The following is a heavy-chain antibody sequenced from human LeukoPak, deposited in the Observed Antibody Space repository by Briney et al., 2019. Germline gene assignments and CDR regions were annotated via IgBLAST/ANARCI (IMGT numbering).Heavy chain of an antibody. D-gene: IGHD6-13*01. CDR2: MNPNSGNT. CDR1: GYTFTSYD. CDR3: ARGGIAAAGVDY. V-gene: IGHV1-8*03. J-gene: IGHJ4*02. Sequence: GASVKVSCKASGYTFTSYDINWVRQATGQGLEWMGWMNPNSGNTGYAQKFQGRVTITRNTSISTVYMELSSLTSEDTAVYYCARGGIAAAGVDYWGQGTLVTVSS.